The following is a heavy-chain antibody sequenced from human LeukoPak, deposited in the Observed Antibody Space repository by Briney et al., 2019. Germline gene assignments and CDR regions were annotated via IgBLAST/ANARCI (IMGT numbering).Heavy chain of an antibody. CDR1: GFTFSSYG. J-gene: IGHJ6*03. V-gene: IGHV3-23*01. CDR3: ARVLRYCSGGNCYSGGLGYMDV. D-gene: IGHD2-15*01. Sequence: GSLRLSCAASGFTFSSYGMSWVRQAPGKGLEWVSAISGIGGSTYYADSVKGRFTISRDNAKNSLFLQMNSLRAEDTAVYYCARVLRYCSGGNCYSGGLGYMDVWGKGTTVTISS. CDR2: ISGIGGST.